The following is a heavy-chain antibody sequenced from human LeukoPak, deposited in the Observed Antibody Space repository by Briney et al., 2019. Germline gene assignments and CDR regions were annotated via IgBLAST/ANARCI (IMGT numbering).Heavy chain of an antibody. V-gene: IGHV4-39*07. CDR3: ARRIRLVVVPRDNWFDP. CDR1: GGSISSSSYY. CDR2: IYYSGST. Sequence: NPSETLSLTCTVSGGSISSSSYYWGWIRQPPGKGLEWIGSIYYSGSTYYNPSLKSRVTISVDTSKNQCSLKLSSVTAADTAVYYCARRIRLVVVPRDNWFDPWGQGTLVTVSS. J-gene: IGHJ5*02. D-gene: IGHD3-22*01.